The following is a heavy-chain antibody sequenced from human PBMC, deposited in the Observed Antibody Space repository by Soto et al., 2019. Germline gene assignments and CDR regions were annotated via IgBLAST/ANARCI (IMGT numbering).Heavy chain of an antibody. CDR2: IHYRGSS. J-gene: IGHJ5*02. CDR3: ARLVRYFDWLLYEVRYNWFDP. Sequence: SETLSLTCTASEGSISGYYWNWMRQSPEKGLEWIGHIHYRGSSDYNPSFKSRVVMSVDTSNDNLSLNLGSVTAADTAMYYCARLVRYFDWLLYEVRYNWFDPWGQGTLVTVSS. V-gene: IGHV4-59*08. D-gene: IGHD3-9*01. CDR1: EGSISGYY.